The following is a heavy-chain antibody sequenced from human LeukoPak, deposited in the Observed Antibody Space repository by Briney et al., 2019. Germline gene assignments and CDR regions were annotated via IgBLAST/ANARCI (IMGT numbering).Heavy chain of an antibody. V-gene: IGHV4-59*12. CDR2: AADSGST. CDR1: GDSMSDYF. J-gene: IGHJ6*04. CDR3: ARTWYYYGSGTMDV. D-gene: IGHD3-10*01. Sequence: PAETLSLTCTVSGDSMSDYFWTWIRQPPGKGLEWIGYAADSGSTNYNPSLKSRVIISVDTYKNQFFLKLSSVTAADTVVYCCARTWYYYGSGTMDVWGKGTTVTVSS.